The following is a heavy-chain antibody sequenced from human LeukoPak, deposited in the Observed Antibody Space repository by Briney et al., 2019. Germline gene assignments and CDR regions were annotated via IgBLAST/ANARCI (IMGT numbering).Heavy chain of an antibody. Sequence: GGSLRLSCAASGFTFSSYWMHWVRQAPGKGLVWVSRIKSDGNTNYADSVKGRFTISRDNSNNTLYLQMNSLRAEDMAVYYCATTRGYNYNYCFDYWGQGSLVTVSS. CDR2: IKSDGNT. CDR3: ATTRGYNYNYCFDY. CDR1: GFTFSSYW. D-gene: IGHD5-18*01. J-gene: IGHJ4*02. V-gene: IGHV3-74*01.